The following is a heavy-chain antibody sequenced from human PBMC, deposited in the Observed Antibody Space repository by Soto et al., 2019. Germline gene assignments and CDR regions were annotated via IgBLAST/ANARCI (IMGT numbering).Heavy chain of an antibody. CDR3: AGAGAFDI. Sequence: QVQLQESGPGLVKPSETLSLTCTVSGDSLSSAYWSWIRQPPGKGLEWMGYIFYSGGTSNNPPPRRRVTTSSDTSKNQFSLKLSSVSAADPDVCYWAGAGAFDIWGQGTMVTVSS. CDR1: GDSLSSAY. CDR2: IFYSGGT. J-gene: IGHJ3*02. V-gene: IGHV4-59*01.